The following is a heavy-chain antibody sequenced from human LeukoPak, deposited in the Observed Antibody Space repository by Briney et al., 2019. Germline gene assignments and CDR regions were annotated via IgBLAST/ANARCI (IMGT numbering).Heavy chain of an antibody. Sequence: SQTQSLTCTVSGGSISSGSHYWSWIRQPAGRGLEWIGRIYTSGSTNYNPPLESRVTISVDTSRNQFPLKLSSVTAAGTAVYYCARDGRLEGCGGDCYPDYWGQGTLVTVSS. CDR3: ARDGRLEGCGGDCYPDY. D-gene: IGHD2-21*01. CDR1: GGSISSGSHY. V-gene: IGHV4-61*02. CDR2: IYTSGST. J-gene: IGHJ4*02.